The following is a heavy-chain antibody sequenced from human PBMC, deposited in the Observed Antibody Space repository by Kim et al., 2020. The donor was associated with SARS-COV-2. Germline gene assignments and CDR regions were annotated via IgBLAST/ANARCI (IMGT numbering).Heavy chain of an antibody. V-gene: IGHV3-23*01. D-gene: IGHD3-22*01. CDR3: AKGDTMIVVPSHYYYYYGMDV. Sequence: RFTISRDNSKNTLYLQMNSLRAEDTAVYYCAKGDTMIVVPSHYYYYYGMDVWGQGTTVTVSS. J-gene: IGHJ6*02.